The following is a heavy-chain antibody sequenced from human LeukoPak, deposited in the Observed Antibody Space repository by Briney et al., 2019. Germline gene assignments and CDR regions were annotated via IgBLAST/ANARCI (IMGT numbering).Heavy chain of an antibody. CDR1: GYTFTSYG. Sequence: ASVKVSCKASGYTFTSYGISWVRQAPGQGLEWMGWISAYNGNTNYAQKLQGRVTMTRDTSISTAYMELSRLRSDDTAVYYCARVYSSSNYWGQGTLVTVSS. J-gene: IGHJ4*02. D-gene: IGHD6-6*01. V-gene: IGHV1-18*01. CDR3: ARVYSSSNY. CDR2: ISAYNGNT.